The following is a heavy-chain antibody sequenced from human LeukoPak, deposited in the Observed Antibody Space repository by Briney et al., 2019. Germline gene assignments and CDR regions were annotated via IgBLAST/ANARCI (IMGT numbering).Heavy chain of an antibody. CDR3: ARERSDPGGYYYYGMDV. V-gene: IGHV4-61*01. CDR1: GGSVSSGSNY. J-gene: IGHJ6*02. CDR2: ISYSGST. D-gene: IGHD2-15*01. Sequence: SETLSLTCTVSGGSVSSGSNYWSWIRQPPGKGLEWIGYISYSGSTNYSPSLKSRVTIDTSKNQFSLRLSSVTAADTAVYYCARERSDPGGYYYYGMDVWGQGTTVTVSS.